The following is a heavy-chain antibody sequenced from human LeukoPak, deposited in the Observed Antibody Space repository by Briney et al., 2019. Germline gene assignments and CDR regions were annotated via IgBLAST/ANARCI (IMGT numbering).Heavy chain of an antibody. CDR1: GFTFDDYA. CDR3: AKTLYGSGSPNAFHV. Sequence: GGSLRLSCAASGFTFDDYAMHWVRQVPGKGLAWVSGISWNSGIMAYADSVKGRFTISRDNAKNSLYLHMNSLRPEDMALYYCAKTLYGSGSPNAFHVWGQGTMVTVSS. V-gene: IGHV3-9*03. J-gene: IGHJ3*01. D-gene: IGHD3-10*01. CDR2: ISWNSGIM.